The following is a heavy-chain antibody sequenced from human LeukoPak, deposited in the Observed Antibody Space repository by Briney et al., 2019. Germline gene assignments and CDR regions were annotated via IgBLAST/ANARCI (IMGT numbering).Heavy chain of an antibody. Sequence: PGEPLRLSCTTSGFIFSNYGMHWVRQAPGKGREWVALIRNDIPKDGINKYYADSVRGRFTISRDNSKNTVYLQMNSLRVADTAMYYCAKGDSNWGQGTMVTVSS. CDR3: AKGDSN. D-gene: IGHD6-13*01. J-gene: IGHJ4*02. CDR1: GFIFSNYG. CDR2: IRNDIPKDGINK. V-gene: IGHV3-30*02.